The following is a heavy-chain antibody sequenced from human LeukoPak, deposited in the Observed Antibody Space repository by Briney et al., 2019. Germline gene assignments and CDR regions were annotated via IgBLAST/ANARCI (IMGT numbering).Heavy chain of an antibody. CDR3: ARDLRVVVAADEDYYGMDI. J-gene: IGHJ6*02. D-gene: IGHD2-15*01. Sequence: GGSLRLSCAASGFTVSSNYMSWVRQAPGKGLEWVSVIYSGDSTYYADSAKGRFTISRHNSKNTLYLQMNSLRAEDTAVYYCARDLRVVVAADEDYYGMDIWGQGTTVTVSS. CDR1: GFTVSSNY. V-gene: IGHV3-53*04. CDR2: IYSGDST.